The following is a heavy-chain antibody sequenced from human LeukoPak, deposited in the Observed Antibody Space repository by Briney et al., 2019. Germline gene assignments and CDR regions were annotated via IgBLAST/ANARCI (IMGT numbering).Heavy chain of an antibody. CDR3: ARDQGYSSSWYDWYFDL. Sequence: ASVKVSCKASGYTFTSYYTHWVRQAPGQGLEWMGIINPSGGSTSYAQKFQGRVTMTRDTSTSTVYMELSSLRSEDTAVYYCARDQGYSSSWYDWYFDLWGRGTLVTVSS. V-gene: IGHV1-46*01. CDR2: INPSGGST. D-gene: IGHD6-13*01. J-gene: IGHJ2*01. CDR1: GYTFTSYY.